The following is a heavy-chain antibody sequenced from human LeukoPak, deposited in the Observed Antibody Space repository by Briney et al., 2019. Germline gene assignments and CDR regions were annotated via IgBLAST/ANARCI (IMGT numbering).Heavy chain of an antibody. CDR3: GKGLLGIAVAGTTFRFDP. V-gene: IGHV4-59*01. J-gene: IGHJ5*02. CDR1: GGSISSYY. CDR2: IYYSGST. D-gene: IGHD6-19*01. Sequence: PSETLSLTCTVSGGSISSYYWSWIRQPPGKGLEWIGYIYYSGSTNYNPSLKSRVTISVDTSKNQFSLKLSSVTAADTAVYYCGKGLLGIAVAGTTFRFDPWGQGTLVTVSS.